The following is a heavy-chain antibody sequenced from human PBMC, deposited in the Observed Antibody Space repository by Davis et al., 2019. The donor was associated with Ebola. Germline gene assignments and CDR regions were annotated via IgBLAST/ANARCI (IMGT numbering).Heavy chain of an antibody. J-gene: IGHJ4*02. V-gene: IGHV4-31*03. CDR2: IYYSGST. CDR3: ARHMYYYDSSGYGRGNFDY. CDR1: GGSISSGGYY. D-gene: IGHD3-22*01. Sequence: SETLSLTCTVSGGSISSGGYYWSWIRQHPGKGLEWIGYIYYSGSTYYNPSLKSRVTISVDTSKNQFSLKLSSVTAADTAVYYCARHMYYYDSSGYGRGNFDYWGQGTLVTVSS.